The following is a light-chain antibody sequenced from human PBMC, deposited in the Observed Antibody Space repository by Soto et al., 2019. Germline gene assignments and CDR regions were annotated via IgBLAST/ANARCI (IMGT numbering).Light chain of an antibody. Sequence: DDQFTQSPSFLSASVGDRVIITCRASQGISNYLAWYQQKSGKAPNLLIYGASTLQSGVPPRFSGSGSGTEFTLTISSLQPEDFATYHCQQFNSYPLTFGGGTMV. V-gene: IGKV1-9*01. CDR3: QQFNSYPLT. CDR2: GAS. CDR1: QGISNY. J-gene: IGKJ4*01.